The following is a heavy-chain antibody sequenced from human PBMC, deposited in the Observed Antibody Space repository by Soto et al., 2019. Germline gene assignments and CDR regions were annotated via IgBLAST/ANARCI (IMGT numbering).Heavy chain of an antibody. J-gene: IGHJ4*02. Sequence: SETLSLTCTVSGGSISSGGYYWSWIRQHPGKGLEWIGYIYYSGSTYYNPSLKSRVTISVDTSKNQFSLKLSSVTAADTAVYDTARYWLTYGSGSYYNLNYFDYWGQGTLVTVSS. D-gene: IGHD3-10*01. CDR2: IYYSGST. CDR1: GGSISSGGYY. V-gene: IGHV4-31*03. CDR3: ARYWLTYGSGSYYNLNYFDY.